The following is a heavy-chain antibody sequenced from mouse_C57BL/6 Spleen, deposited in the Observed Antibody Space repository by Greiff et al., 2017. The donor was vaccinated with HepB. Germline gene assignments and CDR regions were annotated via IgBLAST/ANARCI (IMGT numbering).Heavy chain of an antibody. Sequence: VQLQQSGPELVKPGASVKISCKASGYSFTSYYIHWVKQRPGQGLEWIGWIYPGSGNTKYNEKFKGKATLTADTSSSTAYMQLSSLTSEDSAVYYCARSITTYAMDYWGQGTSVTVSS. CDR3: ARSITTYAMDY. CDR1: GYSFTSYY. D-gene: IGHD1-1*01. V-gene: IGHV1-66*01. CDR2: IYPGSGNT. J-gene: IGHJ4*01.